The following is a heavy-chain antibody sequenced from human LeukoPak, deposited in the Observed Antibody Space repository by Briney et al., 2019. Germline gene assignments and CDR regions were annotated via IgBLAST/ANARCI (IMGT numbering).Heavy chain of an antibody. CDR3: ARALLDVAEDY. CDR2: INHSGST. Sequence: PSETLSLTCAVYGGSFSGYYWSWIRQPPGKGLEWIGEINHSGSTNHNPSLKSRVTISVDTSKNQFSLKLSSVTAADTAVYYCARALLDVAEDYWGQGTLVTVSS. CDR1: GGSFSGYY. J-gene: IGHJ4*02. V-gene: IGHV4-34*01. D-gene: IGHD6-19*01.